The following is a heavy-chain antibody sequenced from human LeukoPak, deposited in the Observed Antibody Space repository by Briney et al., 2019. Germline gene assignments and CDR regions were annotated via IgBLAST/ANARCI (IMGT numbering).Heavy chain of an antibody. Sequence: PSETLSLTCAVYGGSFSGYYWSWIRQPPGKGLGWIGEINYSGSTNYNPSLKSRVTISVDTSKNQFSLKLSSVTAADTAVYYCARVRYCSSTSCYRGYYYYYYMDVWGKGTTVTVSS. V-gene: IGHV4-34*01. CDR3: ARVRYCSSTSCYRGYYYYYYMDV. CDR2: INYSGST. J-gene: IGHJ6*03. D-gene: IGHD2-2*01. CDR1: GGSFSGYY.